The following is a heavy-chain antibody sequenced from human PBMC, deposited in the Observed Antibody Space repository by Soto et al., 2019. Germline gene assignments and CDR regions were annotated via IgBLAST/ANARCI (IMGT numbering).Heavy chain of an antibody. CDR2: ISGSGGST. CDR1: GFTFSSYA. V-gene: IGHV3-23*01. CDR3: AKDGVRGKKIDAFDS. D-gene: IGHD1-26*01. J-gene: IGHJ3*02. Sequence: HPGGSLRLSCAASGFTFSSYAMSWVRQAPGKGLEWVSAISGSGGSTYYADSVKGRFTISRDNSKNTLYLQMNSLRAEDTAVYYCAKDGVRGKKIDAFDSWGQGTMVTFSS.